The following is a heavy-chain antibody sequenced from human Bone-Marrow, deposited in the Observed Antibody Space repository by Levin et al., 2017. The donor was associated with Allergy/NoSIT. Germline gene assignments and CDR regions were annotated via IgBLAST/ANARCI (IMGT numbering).Heavy chain of an antibody. V-gene: IGHV4-31*03. CDR1: GASVGEAGWY. D-gene: IGHD3-16*01. J-gene: IGHJ4*02. CDR2: IDYSGAT. Sequence: MPSETLSLTCTVYGASVGEAGWYWTWIRQNAEKDLEYIGYIDYSGATDYNPSLKSRVSISIDKSKNQFSLKLRSVTAADTAVYYCVRDFMIRGAPGLIFADWGQGVSVTVSS. CDR3: VRDFMIRGAPGLIFAD.